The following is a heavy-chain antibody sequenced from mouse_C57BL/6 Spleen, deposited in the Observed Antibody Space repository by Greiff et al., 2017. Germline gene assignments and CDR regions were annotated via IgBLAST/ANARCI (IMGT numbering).Heavy chain of an antibody. CDR3: EKGVITTVVATDWYFDV. D-gene: IGHD1-1*01. V-gene: IGHV1-18*01. CDR1: GYTFTDSN. Sequence: VQLQQSGPELVKPGASVKIPCTASGYTFTDSNMDWVKQSHGKSLEWIGDINPNNGGTIYNQKFKGKATLTVDNSSSTAYMELRSLTAEDTAVYYCEKGVITTVVATDWYFDVWGTGTTVTVSS. CDR2: INPNNGGT. J-gene: IGHJ1*03.